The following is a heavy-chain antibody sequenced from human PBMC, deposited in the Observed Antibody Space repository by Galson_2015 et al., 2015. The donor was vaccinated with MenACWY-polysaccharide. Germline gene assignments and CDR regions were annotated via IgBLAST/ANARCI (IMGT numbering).Heavy chain of an antibody. CDR1: GLTFRSSG. CDR3: ARESSRIVFHAFDI. Sequence: SLRLSCAASGLTFRSSGMHWVRQAPGKGLEWVALIQNVGSPKAYADSVKGRFTISRDNSKNTLYLEMNSLRTEDTAAYYCARESSRIVFHAFDIWGQGTMATVSS. CDR2: IQNVGSPK. D-gene: IGHD6-19*01. V-gene: IGHV3-33*05. J-gene: IGHJ3*02.